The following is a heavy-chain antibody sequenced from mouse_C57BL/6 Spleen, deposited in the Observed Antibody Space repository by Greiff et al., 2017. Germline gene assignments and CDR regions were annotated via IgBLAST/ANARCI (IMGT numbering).Heavy chain of an antibody. D-gene: IGHD2-4*01. CDR3: ARIYYDYDGGDY. CDR1: GYAFSSYW. V-gene: IGHV1-80*01. Sequence: QVQLKQSGAELVKPGASVKISCKASGYAFSSYWMNWVKQRPGKGLEWIGQIYPGDGDTNYNGKFKGKATLTADKSSSTAYMQLSSLTSEDSAVYFCARIYYDYDGGDYWGQGTTLTVSS. J-gene: IGHJ2*01. CDR2: IYPGDGDT.